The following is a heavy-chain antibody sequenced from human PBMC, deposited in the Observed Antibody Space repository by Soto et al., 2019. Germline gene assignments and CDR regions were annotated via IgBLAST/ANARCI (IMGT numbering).Heavy chain of an antibody. CDR3: ARQGLLGVVISDFDY. V-gene: IGHV4-59*08. D-gene: IGHD3-3*01. J-gene: IGHJ4*02. CDR1: SGSISTYY. CDR2: IYYTGST. Sequence: SETLSLTCTVSSGSISTYYWSWIRQPPGKGLEWIGYIYYTGSTNYNPSLKTRVTISVDTSKNQFSLKLSSVTAADTAVYYCARQGLLGVVISDFDYWGQGTLVTVSS.